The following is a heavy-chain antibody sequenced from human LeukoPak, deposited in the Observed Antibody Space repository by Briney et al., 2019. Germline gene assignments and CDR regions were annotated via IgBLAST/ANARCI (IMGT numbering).Heavy chain of an antibody. V-gene: IGHV3-7*01. J-gene: IGHJ3*02. CDR3: TSHTGTGDAFRPFHI. CDR1: GFTFSSYW. CDR2: IKQDGSEK. Sequence: GGSLRLSCAACGFTFSSYWMSWVRQAPGKGLEWVANIKQDGSEKYYVDSVKGRFTISRDNAKNSLYLQMNSLRAEDTAVYYCTSHTGTGDAFRPFHIWGQGTMVTVSS. D-gene: IGHD2-21*02.